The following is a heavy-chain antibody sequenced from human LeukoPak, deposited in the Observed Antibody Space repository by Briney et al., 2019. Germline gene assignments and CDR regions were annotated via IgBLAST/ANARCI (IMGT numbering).Heavy chain of an antibody. V-gene: IGHV1-24*01. CDR1: GYTLTELS. J-gene: IGHJ3*02. CDR3: ATDRYGDYAYDAFDI. D-gene: IGHD4-17*01. Sequence: ASVKVSCKVSGYTLTELSMHWVRQAPGKGLEWMGGFDPEDGETIYAQKFQGRVTMTEDTSTDTAYMELSSLRSGDTAVYYCATDRYGDYAYDAFDIWGQGTMVTVSS. CDR2: FDPEDGET.